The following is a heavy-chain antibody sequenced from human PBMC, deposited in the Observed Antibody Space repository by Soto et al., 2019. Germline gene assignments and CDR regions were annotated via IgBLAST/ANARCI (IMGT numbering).Heavy chain of an antibody. D-gene: IGHD1-1*01. Sequence: QVQLVQSGAEVKKPGSSVKVSCKASGGTFSSYAISWVRQAPGQGLEWMGGIIPIFGTANYAQKFQGRVTITADKSTSTAYMELSSLRSEDTAVYYCARKSPTTNPSPYYSGMDVWGQGTTVTVSS. CDR1: GGTFSSYA. V-gene: IGHV1-69*06. J-gene: IGHJ6*02. CDR2: IIPIFGTA. CDR3: ARKSPTTNPSPYYSGMDV.